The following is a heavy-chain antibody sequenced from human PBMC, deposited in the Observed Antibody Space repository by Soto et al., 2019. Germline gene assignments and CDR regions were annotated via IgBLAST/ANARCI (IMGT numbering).Heavy chain of an antibody. V-gene: IGHV4-61*01. D-gene: IGHD4-17*01. CDR1: GGSASSGSYY. Sequence: SETLSLTCTVSGGSASSGSYYWSWIRQPPGKGLEWIGYIYYSGSTNYNPSLKSRVTISVATSKNQFSLKLSSVTAADTAVYYCASRLGPGDYEEYYYYYYGMDVWGQGTTVTVSS. J-gene: IGHJ6*02. CDR2: IYYSGST. CDR3: ASRLGPGDYEEYYYYYYGMDV.